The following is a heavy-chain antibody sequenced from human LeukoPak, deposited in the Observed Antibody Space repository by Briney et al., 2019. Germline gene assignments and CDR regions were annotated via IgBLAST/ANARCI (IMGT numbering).Heavy chain of an antibody. CDR2: ISGSGGST. Sequence: PGGSLRLSCAASGFTFSSYAMSWVRQAPGKGLEWVSAISGSGGSTYYADSVKGRFTISRDNSKNTLYLQMNSLRAEDTAVYYCAKDSPLTGAGYYYYYYGMDVWGKGTTVTVSS. J-gene: IGHJ6*04. CDR3: AKDSPLTGAGYYYYYYGMDV. D-gene: IGHD1-14*01. CDR1: GFTFSSYA. V-gene: IGHV3-23*01.